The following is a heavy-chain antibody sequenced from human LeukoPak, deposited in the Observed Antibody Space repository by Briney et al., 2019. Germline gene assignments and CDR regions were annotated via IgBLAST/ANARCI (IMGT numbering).Heavy chain of an antibody. CDR3: TTDNYYGSGAYDY. CDR2: IRYDGSSK. J-gene: IGHJ4*02. CDR1: GFTFSHYG. V-gene: IGHV3-30*02. D-gene: IGHD3-10*01. Sequence: GGSLRLSFAASGFTFSHYGMHWVRQAPGKGLEWVAFIRYDGSSKYYADSAKGRFTTSRDNSKNTLYLQMNSLKTEDTAVYYCTTDNYYGSGAYDYWGQGTLVTVSP.